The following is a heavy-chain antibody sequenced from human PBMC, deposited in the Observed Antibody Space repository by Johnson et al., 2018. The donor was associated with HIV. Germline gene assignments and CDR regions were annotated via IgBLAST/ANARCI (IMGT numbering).Heavy chain of an antibody. Sequence: QVQLVESGGGVVQPGRSLRLSCAASGFTFSSYAIHWVRQAPGKGLEWVAVISYDGSYQYYADSAKGRFTISRDNSKNTLYLQMNSLRAEDTAVYYCARKKATVFSTTSTNYAFDIWGQGTMVTVSS. V-gene: IGHV3-30*04. D-gene: IGHD1-1*01. J-gene: IGHJ3*02. CDR2: ISYDGSYQ. CDR3: ARKKATVFSTTSTNYAFDI. CDR1: GFTFSSYA.